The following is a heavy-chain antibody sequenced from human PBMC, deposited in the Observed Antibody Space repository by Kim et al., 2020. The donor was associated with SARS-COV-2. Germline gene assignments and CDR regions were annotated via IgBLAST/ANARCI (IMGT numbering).Heavy chain of an antibody. Sequence: GGSLRLSCAASGITFSNYLTNWVRQAPGKGLVRVSLGKSDEITTTYADTVKGRFTISRDNGKNTLYLQMNSLRDDDTAVYYCATGKISAYEYWGQGTLVTVPS. V-gene: IGHV3-74*01. D-gene: IGHD3-16*01. CDR2: GKSDEITT. CDR1: GITFSNYL. CDR3: ATGKISAYEY. J-gene: IGHJ4*02.